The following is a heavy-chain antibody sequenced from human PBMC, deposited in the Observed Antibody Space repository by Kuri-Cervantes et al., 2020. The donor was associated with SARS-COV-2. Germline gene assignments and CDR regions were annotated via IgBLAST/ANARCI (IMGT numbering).Heavy chain of an antibody. J-gene: IGHJ4*02. Sequence: GESLKISCAASGFSVSNSYLSWVRQAPGKGLEWVSVIYSGGSTYYADSVKGRFTVSRDNSKNTLSLQMNSLRAEDTAVYYCARDRPHCDGGSCYAANFDYWGQGTLVTVSS. CDR2: IYSGGST. V-gene: IGHV3-66*02. D-gene: IGHD2-15*01. CDR1: GFSVSNSY. CDR3: ARDRPHCDGGSCYAANFDY.